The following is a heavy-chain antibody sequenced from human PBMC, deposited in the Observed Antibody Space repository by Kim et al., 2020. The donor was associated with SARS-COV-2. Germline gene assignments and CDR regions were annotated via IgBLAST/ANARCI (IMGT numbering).Heavy chain of an antibody. Sequence: KGPFTISRDKSKNTLYLQMNSLRAEDTAVYYCAAKTRGITIFGVVNSADYWGQGTLVTVSS. V-gene: IGHV3-23*01. D-gene: IGHD3-3*01. J-gene: IGHJ4*02. CDR3: AAKTRGITIFGVVNSADY.